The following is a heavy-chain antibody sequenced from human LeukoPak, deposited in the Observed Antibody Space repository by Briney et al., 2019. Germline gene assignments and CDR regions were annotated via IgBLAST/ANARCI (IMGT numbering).Heavy chain of an antibody. CDR1: GFTFSTYA. V-gene: IGHV3-23*01. CDR2: ISGTSGST. CDR3: ATKAVPRPRLYDAFDF. D-gene: IGHD2-15*01. Sequence: GGSLRLSCAASGFTFSTYAMSWVRQAPGEGLGCVSAISGTSGSTYYADSVKGRFSISRDTSTNTLYLQMNSLRADDTAVYYCATKAVPRPRLYDAFDFWGQGTVVTVSS. J-gene: IGHJ3*01.